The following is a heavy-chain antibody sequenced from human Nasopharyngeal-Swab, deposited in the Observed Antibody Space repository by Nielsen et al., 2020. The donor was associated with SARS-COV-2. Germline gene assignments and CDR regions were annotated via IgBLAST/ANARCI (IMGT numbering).Heavy chain of an antibody. CDR1: GFTFDDYG. V-gene: IGHV3-20*04. J-gene: IGHJ2*01. CDR3: ARGAVTRGGYFDL. D-gene: IGHD4-17*01. Sequence: GGSLRLSCAASGFTFDDYGMSWVRQVPGKGLEWVSGINWNGGSTGYADSVKGRFTISRENAKNSLYLQMHSLRAGDTAVYYCARGAVTRGGYFDLWGRGTLVTVSS. CDR2: INWNGGST.